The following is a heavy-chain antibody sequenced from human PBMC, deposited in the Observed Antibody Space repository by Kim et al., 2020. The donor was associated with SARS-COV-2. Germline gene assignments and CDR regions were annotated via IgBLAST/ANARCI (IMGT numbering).Heavy chain of an antibody. V-gene: IGHV3-30*18. CDR3: AKGELFGAPPQY. CDR1: GFTFSSYG. J-gene: IGHJ4*02. D-gene: IGHD3-10*02. CDR2: ISYDGSNK. Sequence: GGSLRLSCAASGFTFSSYGMHWVRQAPGKGLEWVAVISYDGSNKYYADSVKGRFTISRDNSKNTLYLQMNSLRAEDTAVYYCAKGELFGAPPQYWGQGTLVTVSS.